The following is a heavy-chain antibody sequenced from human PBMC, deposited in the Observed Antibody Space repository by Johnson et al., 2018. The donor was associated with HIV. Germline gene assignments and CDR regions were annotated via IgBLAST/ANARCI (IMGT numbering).Heavy chain of an antibody. CDR1: GFTFSDYY. Sequence: QVQLVESGGGLVKPGGSLRLSCAASGFTFSDYYMSWIRQAPGKGLEWVSYISSSGSTIYYADSVKGRFTISRDNAKNSLYVQMNSLRAEDTGVYYCARPSKREGIVVVPAAIWVQGTMVTVSS. V-gene: IGHV3-11*04. CDR2: ISSSGSTI. J-gene: IGHJ3*02. CDR3: ARPSKREGIVVVPAAI. D-gene: IGHD2-2*01.